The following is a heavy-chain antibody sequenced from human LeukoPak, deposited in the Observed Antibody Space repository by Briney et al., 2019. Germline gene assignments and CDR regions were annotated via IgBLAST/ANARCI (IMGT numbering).Heavy chain of an antibody. D-gene: IGHD3-3*01. Sequence: ASVKVSCKASGYTFRDFGIRWVRQAPGHGLEWMGWITTYNGNTNYIQKLQGRVTMTTDTSTSTAYMELRSLRSDDTAVYYCARGPYYDSWSGAGYWGQGTLVTVSS. CDR1: GYTFRDFG. J-gene: IGHJ4*02. CDR2: ITTYNGNT. V-gene: IGHV1-18*01. CDR3: ARGPYYDSWSGAGY.